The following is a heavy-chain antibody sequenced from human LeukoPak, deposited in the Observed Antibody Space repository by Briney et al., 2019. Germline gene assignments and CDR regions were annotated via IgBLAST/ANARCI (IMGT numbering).Heavy chain of an antibody. V-gene: IGHV6-1*01. J-gene: IGHJ4*02. CDR3: GRDLAAAIDF. CDR1: GDSVSSKSAG. Sequence: SQTLSLTCAISGDSVSSKSAGWDWIRQSPSRCLEWLARTYYRSKWYYEYAVSLKGRIHISPDTSKGQFSLQLNSLPPEDTAVYYCGRDLAAAIDFWGQGTLVTVSS. CDR2: TYYRSKWYY. D-gene: IGHD6-13*01.